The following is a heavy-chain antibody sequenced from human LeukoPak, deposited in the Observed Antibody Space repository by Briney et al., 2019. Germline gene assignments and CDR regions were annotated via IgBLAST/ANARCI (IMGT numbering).Heavy chain of an antibody. Sequence: SETLSLTCTVSGGSISSYYWSWIRQPAGKGLEWIGRIYTSGSTNYNPSLKSRVTMSVDTSQNQFSLKLSSVTAADTAVYYCACGDYEGGFDYWGQGTLVTVSS. CDR3: ACGDYEGGFDY. V-gene: IGHV4-4*07. CDR2: IYTSGST. J-gene: IGHJ4*02. D-gene: IGHD4-17*01. CDR1: GGSISSYY.